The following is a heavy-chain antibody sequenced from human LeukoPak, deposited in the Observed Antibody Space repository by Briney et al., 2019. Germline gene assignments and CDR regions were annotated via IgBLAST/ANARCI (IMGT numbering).Heavy chain of an antibody. Sequence: GGSLRPSCAASGFTFSSYGMHWVRQAPGKGLEWVAVISYDGSNKYYADSVKGRFTISRDNSKNTLYLQMNSLRAEDTAVYYCARASYGSGNTFDYWGQGTLVTVSS. CDR2: ISYDGSNK. V-gene: IGHV3-30*03. CDR3: ARASYGSGNTFDY. CDR1: GFTFSSYG. D-gene: IGHD3-10*01. J-gene: IGHJ4*02.